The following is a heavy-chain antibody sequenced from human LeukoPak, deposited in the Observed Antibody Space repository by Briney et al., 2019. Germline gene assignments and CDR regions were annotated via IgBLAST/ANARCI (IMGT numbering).Heavy chain of an antibody. D-gene: IGHD1-20*01. Sequence: GESLKISCKGSGYSFTTYWIGWVRQMPGKGLEWMGIIYPGDSDTSYSPSFQGQVTISADKSISTAYLQWSSLKASDTAMYYCARLSADKFYNWNDQGYFDYWGQGTLVTVSS. CDR2: IYPGDSDT. J-gene: IGHJ4*02. CDR3: ARLSADKFYNWNDQGYFDY. CDR1: GYSFTTYW. V-gene: IGHV5-51*01.